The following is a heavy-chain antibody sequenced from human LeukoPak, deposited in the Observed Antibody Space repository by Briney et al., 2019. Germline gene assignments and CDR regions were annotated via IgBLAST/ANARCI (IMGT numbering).Heavy chain of an antibody. CDR2: ILWHGGSI. CDR1: GFMFDNYG. Sequence: PGGSLRLSCAASGFMFDNYGMNWVRHGPGKGLEWVSGILWHGGSIGYLDSVKGRFTISRGNAKNSLYLQMNNLRVEDTAVYYCARTGPGGDSQLHFDYWGQGTPVTVSS. D-gene: IGHD4-23*01. CDR3: ARTGPGGDSQLHFDY. J-gene: IGHJ4*02. V-gene: IGHV3-20*04.